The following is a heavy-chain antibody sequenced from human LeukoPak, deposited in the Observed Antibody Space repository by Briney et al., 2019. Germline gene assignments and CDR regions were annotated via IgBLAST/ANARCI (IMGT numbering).Heavy chain of an antibody. CDR2: FDPEEGEI. J-gene: IGHJ4*02. CDR1: GYTVTEVS. Sequence: ASVTVSCKVSGYTVTEVSMQWVRQAPGKGLEWMGGFDPEEGEIVYAQKFQGRITMTEDTSTDTAYMDLSSLRPEDTATYYCATEAVSLVSSGYRNFDYWGQGTLVTVSS. D-gene: IGHD6-25*01. CDR3: ATEAVSLVSSGYRNFDY. V-gene: IGHV1-24*01.